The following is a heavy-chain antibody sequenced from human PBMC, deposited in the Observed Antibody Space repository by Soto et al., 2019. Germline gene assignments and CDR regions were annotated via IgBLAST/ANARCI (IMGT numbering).Heavy chain of an antibody. V-gene: IGHV4-59*01. J-gene: IGHJ5*02. CDR2: IYYSGST. CDR1: GGSISSYY. CDR3: ARDGAAAGDGNWFDP. D-gene: IGHD6-13*01. Sequence: PSETLSLTCTVSGGSISSYYWSWIRQPPGKGLEWIGYIYYSGSTNYNPSLKSRVTISVDTSKNQFSLKLSSVTAADTAVYYCARDGAAAGDGNWFDPWGQGTLVTVSS.